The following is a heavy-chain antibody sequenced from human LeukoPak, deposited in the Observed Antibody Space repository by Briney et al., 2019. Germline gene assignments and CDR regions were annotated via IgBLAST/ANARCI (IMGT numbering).Heavy chain of an antibody. CDR1: GGSISSTTYY. Sequence: SETLSLTCIVSGGSISSTTYYWGWIRQPPGKGLEWIGSIYYSGSTWYNPSLKSRVTVSADTSKNQFSLKLTSVTAADTAVYYCARGGVTYYDSSGYYYGYFQHWGQGTLVTVSS. V-gene: IGHV4-39*01. CDR3: ARGGVTYYDSSGYYYGYFQH. CDR2: IYYSGST. D-gene: IGHD3-22*01. J-gene: IGHJ1*01.